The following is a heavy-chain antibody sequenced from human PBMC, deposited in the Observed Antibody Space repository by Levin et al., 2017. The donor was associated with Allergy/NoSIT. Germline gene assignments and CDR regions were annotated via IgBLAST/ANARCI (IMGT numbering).Heavy chain of an antibody. Sequence: SETLSLTCTVSGGSISSYYWSWIRQPPGKGLEWIGYIFYSGSTNYNPSLKSRVSISIDTSKNQFSLKLSSVTAADTAVYYCARSTTYGSGSLDYWGQGTLVTVSS. V-gene: IGHV4-59*01. D-gene: IGHD3-10*01. CDR3: ARSTTYGSGSLDY. J-gene: IGHJ4*02. CDR2: IFYSGST. CDR1: GGSISSYY.